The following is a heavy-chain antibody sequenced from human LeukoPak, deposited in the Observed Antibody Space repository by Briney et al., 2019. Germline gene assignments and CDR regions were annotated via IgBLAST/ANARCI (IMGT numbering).Heavy chain of an antibody. Sequence: ASVKVSCKASGYSFTGYYMHWVRQAPGQGLEWMGWINPNSGGTNYAQRFPGRVTMTRDMSTSTVYMELSSLRSEDTAVYYCARAARAYCGGDCHGAFDIWGQGTMVTVSS. CDR1: GYSFTGYY. CDR2: INPNSGGT. CDR3: ARAARAYCGGDCHGAFDI. D-gene: IGHD2-21*02. J-gene: IGHJ3*02. V-gene: IGHV1-2*02.